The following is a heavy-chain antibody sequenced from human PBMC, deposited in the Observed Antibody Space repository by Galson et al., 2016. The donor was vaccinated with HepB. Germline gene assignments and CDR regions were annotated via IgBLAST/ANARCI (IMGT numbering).Heavy chain of an antibody. V-gene: IGHV3-23*01. CDR2: IRGSDNVP. D-gene: IGHD3-10*01. CDR1: GLAFSYHV. Sequence: SLRLSCAGSGLAFSYHVMYWVRQAPGKGLEWVSAIRGSDNVPTYADSVKGRFTIFRDDSKNAVFLQMNSLRADDTAIYYCAKLGVRVATGGVDYWGRGTLVTVSS. J-gene: IGHJ4*02. CDR3: AKLGVRVATGGVDY.